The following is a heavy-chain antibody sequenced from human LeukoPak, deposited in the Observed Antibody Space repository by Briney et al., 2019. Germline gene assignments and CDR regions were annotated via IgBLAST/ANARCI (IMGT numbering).Heavy chain of an antibody. D-gene: IGHD4-17*01. J-gene: IGHJ4*02. CDR1: GFTFRNYW. V-gene: IGHV3-7*03. CDR3: ARDVGGALDY. CDR2: IRGDEGDK. Sequence: GGSLRLSCTVSGFTFRNYWMAWVRQAPGKGLEWVSNIRGDEGDKNSVDSVKGRFTISRDDAKKSLYLQMNSLRVEDTAVYYCARDVGGALDYWGQGTLVTVSS.